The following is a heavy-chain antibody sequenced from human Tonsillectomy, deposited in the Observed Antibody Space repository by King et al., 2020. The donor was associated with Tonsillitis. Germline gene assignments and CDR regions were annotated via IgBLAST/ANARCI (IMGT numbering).Heavy chain of an antibody. CDR1: GFPFSNYI. Sequence: VQLVESGGGLVKPGGSLRLSCAASGFPFSNYIMNWVRRAPGKGLEWVASIDSSSCYIYYAGSVKGRFTISRDDAKNSLYLILNSLRVEDTAVYYCARDNTRYGDYVNAFDVWGQGTGVTVSS. D-gene: IGHD5-12*01. CDR2: IDSSSCYI. V-gene: IGHV3-21*01. CDR3: ARDNTRYGDYVNAFDV. J-gene: IGHJ3*01.